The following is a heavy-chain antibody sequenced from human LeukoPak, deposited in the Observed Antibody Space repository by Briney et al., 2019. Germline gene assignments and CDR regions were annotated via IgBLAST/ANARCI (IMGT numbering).Heavy chain of an antibody. D-gene: IGHD3-9*01. Sequence: TSSETLSLTCTVSGGSISSYYWSWIRQPPGKGLEWIGYIYYSGSTNYNPSLKSRVTISVDTSKNQFSLKLSSVTAADTAVYYCAGAVILTGKGIFDIWGQGTMVTVSS. V-gene: IGHV4-59*12. CDR3: AGAVILTGKGIFDI. CDR2: IYYSGST. J-gene: IGHJ3*02. CDR1: GGSISSYY.